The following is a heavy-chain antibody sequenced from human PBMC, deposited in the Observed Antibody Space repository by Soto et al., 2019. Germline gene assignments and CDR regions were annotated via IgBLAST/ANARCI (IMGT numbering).Heavy chain of an antibody. CDR1: GYSFTSYW. J-gene: IGHJ6*02. Sequence: GESLKISCKGPGYSFTSYWISWVRQMPGKGLEWMGRIDPSDSYTNYSPSFQGHVTISADKSISTAYLQWSSLKASDTAMYYCARVELYYYDSSGYYYYYYGMDVWGQGTTVTVSS. D-gene: IGHD3-22*01. CDR3: ARVELYYYDSSGYYYYYYGMDV. V-gene: IGHV5-10-1*01. CDR2: IDPSDSYT.